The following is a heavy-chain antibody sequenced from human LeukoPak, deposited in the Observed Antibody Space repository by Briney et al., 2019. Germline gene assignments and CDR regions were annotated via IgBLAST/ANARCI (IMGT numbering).Heavy chain of an antibody. CDR1: GYTFTSYD. V-gene: IGHV1-8*01. Sequence: ASVKVSCKASGYTFTSYDINWVRQATGQGLEWMGWMNPNSGNTGYAQKFQGRVTITRNTSISTAYMELSSLRSEDTAVYYCARARPRYAMRGGNWFDPWGQGTLVTVSS. CDR2: MNPNSGNT. CDR3: ARARPRYAMRGGNWFDP. J-gene: IGHJ5*02. D-gene: IGHD2-8*01.